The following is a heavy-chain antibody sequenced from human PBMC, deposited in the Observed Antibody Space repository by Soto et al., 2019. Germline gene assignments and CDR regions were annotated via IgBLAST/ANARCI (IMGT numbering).Heavy chain of an antibody. CDR2: ITTRGGRT. D-gene: IGHD3-22*01. CDR1: GFSFSSYA. CDR3: AKEYYYDPSGPYSDLYFDP. Sequence: LRLSCAASGFSFSSYAMSWVRQAPSQGLEWVSSITTRGGRTYYADSVRGRFTISRDNFANALYLEMNSLRAEDTAIYYCAKEYYYDPSGPYSDLYFDPWGQGTLVTVSS. V-gene: IGHV3-23*01. J-gene: IGHJ4*02.